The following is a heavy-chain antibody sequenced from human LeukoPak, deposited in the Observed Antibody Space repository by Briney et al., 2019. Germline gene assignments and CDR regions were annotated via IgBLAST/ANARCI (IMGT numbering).Heavy chain of an antibody. Sequence: GGSLRLSCVGSTFIFGSYSMNWVRQAPGKGLEWVSYISETSSHRYYADSVKGRFTISRDNAQNSLYLQMNSLSAEDTGIYYCARDRATKARIGGMDVWVQGTTVIVSS. CDR1: TFIFGSYS. V-gene: IGHV3-21*06. CDR2: ISETSSHR. J-gene: IGHJ6*02. D-gene: IGHD5-24*01. CDR3: ARDRATKARIGGMDV.